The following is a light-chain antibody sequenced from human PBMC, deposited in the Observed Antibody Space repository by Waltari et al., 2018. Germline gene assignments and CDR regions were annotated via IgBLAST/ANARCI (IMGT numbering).Light chain of an antibody. V-gene: IGKV3-20*01. CDR1: QSVSSSY. CDR2: GAS. J-gene: IGKJ1*01. Sequence: EIVLTQSPGTLSLSPGERATLSCRASQSVSSSYLAWYQQKPGQAPRLLIYGASSRATGIPDRFSGSGSGTDFTLTISRLEPEDFATYYCQQYSSFPRTFGQGTKVEIK. CDR3: QQYSSFPRT.